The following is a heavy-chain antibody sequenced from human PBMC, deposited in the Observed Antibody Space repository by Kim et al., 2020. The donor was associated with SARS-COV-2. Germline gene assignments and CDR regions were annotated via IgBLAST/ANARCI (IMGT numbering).Heavy chain of an antibody. Sequence: GGSLRLSCAASGFTFSSYSMNWVRQAPGKGLEWVSSISSSSSYIYYADSVKGRFTISRDNAKNSLYLQMNSLRAEDTAVYYCVRDGGITIFGVVTADYGMDVSGPGTTVTVSS. CDR3: VRDGGITIFGVVTADYGMDV. J-gene: IGHJ6*02. CDR2: ISSSSSYI. CDR1: GFTFSSYS. V-gene: IGHV3-21*01. D-gene: IGHD3-3*01.